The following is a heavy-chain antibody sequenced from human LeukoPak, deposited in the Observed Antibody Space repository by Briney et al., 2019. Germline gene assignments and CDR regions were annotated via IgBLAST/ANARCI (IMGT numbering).Heavy chain of an antibody. J-gene: IGHJ6*03. Sequence: PSGTLSLTCAVSGYSISSGYYWGWIRQPPGKGLEWIGSIYHSGSTYYNPSLKSRVTISVDTSKNQFSLKLSSVTAADTAVYYCARLTVRGPSYMDVWGKGTTVTVSS. V-gene: IGHV4-38-2*01. CDR1: GYSISSGYY. CDR3: ARLTVRGPSYMDV. D-gene: IGHD3-10*01. CDR2: IYHSGST.